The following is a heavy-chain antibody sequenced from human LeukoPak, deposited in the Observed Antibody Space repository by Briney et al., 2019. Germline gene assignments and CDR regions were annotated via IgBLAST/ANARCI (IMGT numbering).Heavy chain of an antibody. D-gene: IGHD1-1*01. Sequence: LPGGSLRLSCAASRFTFSSYGMHWVRQAPGKGLEWVAVISYDGSYKYYADSVKGRLTISRDSSINTLYLEMNSLRTEDTAVYYCAKGHEREAHWPHDAFDMWGQGTMVTVSS. CDR3: AKGHEREAHWPHDAFDM. J-gene: IGHJ3*02. CDR1: RFTFSSYG. V-gene: IGHV3-30*18. CDR2: ISYDGSYK.